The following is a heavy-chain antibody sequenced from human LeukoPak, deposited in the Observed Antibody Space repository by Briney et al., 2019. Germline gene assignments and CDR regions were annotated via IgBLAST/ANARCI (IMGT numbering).Heavy chain of an antibody. V-gene: IGHV4-39*07. CDR1: GGSISSSSYY. J-gene: IGHJ4*02. Sequence: SETLSLTCTVSGGSISSSSYYWGWIRQPPGKGLEWIGSIYYSGSTYYNPSLKSRVTISVDTSKNQFSLKLSSVTAADTAVYYCARRVYCGGDCYFDYWGQGTLVTVSS. CDR2: IYYSGST. D-gene: IGHD2-21*02. CDR3: ARRVYCGGDCYFDY.